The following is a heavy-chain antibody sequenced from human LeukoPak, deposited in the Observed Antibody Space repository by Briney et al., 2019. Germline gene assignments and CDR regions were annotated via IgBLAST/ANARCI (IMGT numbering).Heavy chain of an antibody. D-gene: IGHD1-20*01. V-gene: IGHV3-72*01. Sequence: GGSLRLSCAASGFTFSSYAMSWVRQAPGKGLEWVGRIRNKANSYTTEYAASVKGRFTLSRDDAKNSLYLQMNSLKTEDTAVCYCAQIGTNWNFDYWGQGTLVTVSS. CDR3: AQIGTNWNFDY. J-gene: IGHJ4*02. CDR2: IRNKANSYTT. CDR1: GFTFSSYA.